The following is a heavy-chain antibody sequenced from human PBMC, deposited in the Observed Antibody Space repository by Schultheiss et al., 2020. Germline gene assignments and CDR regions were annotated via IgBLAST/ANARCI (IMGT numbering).Heavy chain of an antibody. CDR1: GGSFSGYY. V-gene: IGHV4-59*08. CDR2: IYYSGST. Sequence: SETLSLTCAVYGGSFSGYYWSWIRQPPGKGLEWIGYIYYSGSTSYNPSLKSRVTISVDTSKNQFSLKLSSVTAADTAVYYCARQDSYYYMDVWGKGTTVTVSS. CDR3: ARQDSYYYMDV. J-gene: IGHJ6*03.